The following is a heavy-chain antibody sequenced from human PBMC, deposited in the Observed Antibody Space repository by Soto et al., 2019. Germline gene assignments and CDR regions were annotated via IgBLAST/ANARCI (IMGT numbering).Heavy chain of an antibody. J-gene: IGHJ4*02. Sequence: GSLRLSCAASGFSFRNYAMSWVRQAPGKGLEWISTLTGSSSNIYYADSVKGRFAISRDNSRNTLYLQMNSLTAEDTAVYYCANGRATYGLLTHDYWGQGTLVTVSS. CDR2: LTGSSSNI. V-gene: IGHV3-23*01. D-gene: IGHD3-10*01. CDR1: GFSFRNYA. CDR3: ANGRATYGLLTHDY.